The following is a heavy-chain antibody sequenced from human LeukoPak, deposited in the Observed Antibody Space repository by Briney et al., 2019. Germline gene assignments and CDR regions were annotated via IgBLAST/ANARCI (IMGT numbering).Heavy chain of an antibody. Sequence: GGSLRLSCAASGFTFTSYSMNWVRQATGKGLEWVSSIGGSSSYIYYGDSVKGRFTISRDNAKNSLYLQMNSLRAEDTAVYYCARSDISWSGYSYSFGSWGQGILVTVSS. J-gene: IGHJ4*02. CDR2: IGGSSSYI. CDR3: ARSDISWSGYSYSFGS. V-gene: IGHV3-21*01. D-gene: IGHD5-18*01. CDR1: GFTFTSYS.